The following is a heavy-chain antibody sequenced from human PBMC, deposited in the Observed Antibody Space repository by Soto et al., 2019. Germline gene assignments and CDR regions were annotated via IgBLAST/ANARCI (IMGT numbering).Heavy chain of an antibody. V-gene: IGHV3-23*01. CDR1: GFTFSSYA. Sequence: GGSLRLSCAASGFTFSSYAMSWVRQAPGKGLEWVSAISGSGGSTYYADSVKGRFTISRDNSKNTLYLQMNSLRAEDTAVYYCANLAAAGPLYGGYIDYWGQGTLVTVSS. D-gene: IGHD6-13*01. J-gene: IGHJ4*02. CDR3: ANLAAAGPLYGGYIDY. CDR2: ISGSGGST.